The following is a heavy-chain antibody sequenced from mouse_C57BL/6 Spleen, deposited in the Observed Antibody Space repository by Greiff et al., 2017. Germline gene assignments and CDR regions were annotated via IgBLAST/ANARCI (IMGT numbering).Heavy chain of an antibody. CDR2: IHPSDSDT. CDR3: AMPYYYSSSPYYAMDY. J-gene: IGHJ4*01. V-gene: IGHV1-74*01. CDR1: GYTFTSYW. Sequence: QVQLQQPGAELVKPGASVKVSCKASGYTFTSYWMPWVKQRPGQGLEWIGRIHPSDSDTNYNQKFKGKATLTVDKSSSTAYMQLSSLTSEDSAVYYCAMPYYYSSSPYYAMDYWGQGTSVTVSS. D-gene: IGHD1-1*01.